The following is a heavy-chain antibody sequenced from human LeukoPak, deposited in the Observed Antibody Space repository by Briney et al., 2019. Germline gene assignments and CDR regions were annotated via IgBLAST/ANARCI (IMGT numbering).Heavy chain of an antibody. Sequence: PXXSLRLSCAASGFTFSSYDMHWVRQATGKGLEWVSAIGTAGDTYYPGSVKGRFTISRENAKNSLYLQMNSLRAGDTAVYYCARGSGGINWFDPWGQGTLVTVSS. D-gene: IGHD2-15*01. CDR2: IGTAGDT. CDR1: GFTFSSYD. J-gene: IGHJ5*02. CDR3: ARGSGGINWFDP. V-gene: IGHV3-13*01.